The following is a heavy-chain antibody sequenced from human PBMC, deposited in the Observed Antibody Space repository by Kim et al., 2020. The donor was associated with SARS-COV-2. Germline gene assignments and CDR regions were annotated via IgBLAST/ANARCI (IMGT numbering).Heavy chain of an antibody. D-gene: IGHD2-15*01. V-gene: IGHV3-30-3*01. CDR3: ARGKSYSDPPRVLAY. Sequence: GGSLRLSCAASGFTFSSYAMHWVRQAPGKGLEWVAVISYDGSNKYYADSVNGRFTISRDNSKNTLYLQMNSLRAEDTAVYYCARGKSYSDPPRVLAYWGQGTLVTVSS. J-gene: IGHJ4*02. CDR1: GFTFSSYA. CDR2: ISYDGSNK.